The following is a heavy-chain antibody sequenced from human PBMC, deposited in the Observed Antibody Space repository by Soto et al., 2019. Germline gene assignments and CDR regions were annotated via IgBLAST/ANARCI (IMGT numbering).Heavy chain of an antibody. V-gene: IGHV1-18*04. J-gene: IGHJ4*02. Sequence: SAKVSSKTSGYTFTRNSIALVRQAPGQGLEWMGWINVYNGNKKYAQQLQGRVTLTTDTSTSTAYMDLRSLISDDTAVYYCSRISSASGGWRPDVGGQGTLGNVSS. CDR3: SRISSASGGWRPDV. D-gene: IGHD2-2*01. CDR2: INVYNGNK. CDR1: GYTFTRNS.